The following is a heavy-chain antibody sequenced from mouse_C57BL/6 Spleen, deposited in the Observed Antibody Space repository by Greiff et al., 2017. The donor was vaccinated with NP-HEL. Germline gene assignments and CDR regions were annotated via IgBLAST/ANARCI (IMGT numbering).Heavy chain of an antibody. D-gene: IGHD2-5*01. V-gene: IGHV5-4*03. CDR3: ASGHSNAGEYFDV. CDR1: GFTFSSYA. CDR2: ISDGGSYT. J-gene: IGHJ1*03. Sequence: DVMLVESGGGLVKPGGSLKLSCAASGFTFSSYAMSWVRQTPEKRLEWVATISDGGSYTYYPDNVKGRFTISRDNAKNNLYLQMSHLKSEDTAMYYCASGHSNAGEYFDVWGTGTTVTVSS.